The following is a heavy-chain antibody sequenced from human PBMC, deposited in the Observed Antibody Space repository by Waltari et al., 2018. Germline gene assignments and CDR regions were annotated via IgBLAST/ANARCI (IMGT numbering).Heavy chain of an antibody. Sequence: EVQLVESGGGLVQPGGSLRLSCAASGFTFSSYWMHWVRQAPGKGLVWGSRIKTDGSSTSYADYVKVRCTNSRDNAKNTLYLQMNSLRAEDTAVYYCARDGITYSSSSGSGDYWGQGTLVTVSS. V-gene: IGHV3-74*01. CDR3: ARDGITYSSSSGSGDY. CDR1: GFTFSSYW. CDR2: IKTDGSST. J-gene: IGHJ4*02. D-gene: IGHD6-6*01.